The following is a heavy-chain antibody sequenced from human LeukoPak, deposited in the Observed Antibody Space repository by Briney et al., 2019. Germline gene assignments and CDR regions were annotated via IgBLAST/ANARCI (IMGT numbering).Heavy chain of an antibody. V-gene: IGHV1-18*01. Sequence: GASVKVSCQASGYTFTSYGISWVRQAPGQGLEWMGWISAYNGNTNYAQKLQGRVTMTTDTSTSTAYMELRSLRSDDTAVYYCARDTLAGTGGLNWFDPWGQGTLVTVSS. CDR2: ISAYNGNT. CDR3: ARDTLAGTGGLNWFDP. D-gene: IGHD6-19*01. J-gene: IGHJ5*02. CDR1: GYTFTSYG.